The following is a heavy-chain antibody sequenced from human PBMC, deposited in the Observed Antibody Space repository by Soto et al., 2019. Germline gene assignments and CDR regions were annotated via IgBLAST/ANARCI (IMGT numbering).Heavy chain of an antibody. D-gene: IGHD6-19*01. CDR2: ISGSGGSA. Sequence: PGGSMILSCGASGFNFSSYSMILVRQTQGKGLEWVTTISGSGGSAYYADSVKGRFTISRDNSKNTLYLQMNSLSAEDTAVYYCATRSGWRALDFLGQGTPVTVSS. V-gene: IGHV3-23*01. CDR1: GFNFSSYS. J-gene: IGHJ4*02. CDR3: ATRSGWRALDF.